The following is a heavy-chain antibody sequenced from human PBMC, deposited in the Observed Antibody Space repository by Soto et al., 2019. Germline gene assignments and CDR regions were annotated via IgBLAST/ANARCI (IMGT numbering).Heavy chain of an antibody. CDR3: AKYSNYGIFVDY. Sequence: VGSLRLSCAASGFTFSSYAMSWVRQAPGKGLEWVSAISGSGGSTYYADSVKGRFTISRDNSKNTLYLQMNSLRAEDTAVYYCAKYSNYGIFVDYWGQGTLVTVSS. V-gene: IGHV3-23*01. CDR2: ISGSGGST. CDR1: GFTFSSYA. D-gene: IGHD4-4*01. J-gene: IGHJ4*02.